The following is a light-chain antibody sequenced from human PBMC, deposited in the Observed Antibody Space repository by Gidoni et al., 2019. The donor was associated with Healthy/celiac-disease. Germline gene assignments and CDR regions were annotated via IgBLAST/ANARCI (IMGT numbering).Light chain of an antibody. CDR2: GNS. J-gene: IGLJ3*02. Sequence: QPVLTQPPSVSGAPGQRVTISCTGRSSNIGAGYDVHWYQQLPGTAPKLLISGNSNRPSGVPDRFSGSKSGTSASLAITGLQAEDEADYYCQSYDSSLSGLWVFGGGTKLTVL. V-gene: IGLV1-40*01. CDR1: SSNIGAGYD. CDR3: QSYDSSLSGLWV.